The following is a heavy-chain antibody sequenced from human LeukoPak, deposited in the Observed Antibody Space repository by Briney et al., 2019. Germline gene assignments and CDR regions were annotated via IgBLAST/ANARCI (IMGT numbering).Heavy chain of an antibody. CDR3: ARDGTPYYYDSSGIDY. V-gene: IGHV4-59*12. J-gene: IGHJ4*02. Sequence: SETLSLTCTVSGGSISSYYWSWIRQPPGKGLEWIGYIYYSGSTNYNPSLKSRVTMSVDTSKNQFSLKLSSVTAADTAVYYCARDGTPYYYDSSGIDYWGQGTLVTVSS. CDR1: GGSISSYY. D-gene: IGHD3-22*01. CDR2: IYYSGST.